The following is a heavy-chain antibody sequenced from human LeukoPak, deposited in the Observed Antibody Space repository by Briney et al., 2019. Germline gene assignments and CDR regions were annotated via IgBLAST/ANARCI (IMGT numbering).Heavy chain of an antibody. Sequence: ASVKVSCKASGYTSTGYYMHWVRQAPGQGLEWMGWINPNSGGTNYAQKFQGRVTMTRDTSISTAYMELSRLRSDDTAVYYCARGGMTTMTTLLSYWGQGSLVTVSS. V-gene: IGHV1-2*02. CDR3: ARGGMTTMTTLLSY. CDR1: GYTSTGYY. D-gene: IGHD4-17*01. J-gene: IGHJ4*02. CDR2: INPNSGGT.